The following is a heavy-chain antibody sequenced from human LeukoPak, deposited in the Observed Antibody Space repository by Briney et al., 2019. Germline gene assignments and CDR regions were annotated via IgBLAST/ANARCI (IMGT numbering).Heavy chain of an antibody. CDR1: GFTFSTNA. Sequence: GGSLRLSCAASGFTFSTNAMSWVRQAPGKGLEWVSAISGNGGSTYYADSVKGRSTISRDNSRNTLYLQMNSLRAEDTDVYYCAREGGSFLRYFDSWGQGTLVTVSS. D-gene: IGHD1-26*01. CDR2: ISGNGGST. V-gene: IGHV3-23*01. CDR3: AREGGSFLRYFDS. J-gene: IGHJ4*02.